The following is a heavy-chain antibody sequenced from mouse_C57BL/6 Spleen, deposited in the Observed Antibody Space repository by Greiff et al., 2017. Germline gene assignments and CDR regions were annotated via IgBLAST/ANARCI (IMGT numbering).Heavy chain of an antibody. CDR3: ARRYCGSSPYFDY. D-gene: IGHD1-1*01. V-gene: IGHV1-80*01. J-gene: IGHJ2*01. CDR1: GYAFSSYW. Sequence: QVQLQQSGAELVKPGASVKISCKASGYAFSSYWMNWVKQRPGKGLEWIGQIYPGDGDTNYNGKFKGKATLTADKSSSTAYMQLSSLTSEDSAVYFCARRYCGSSPYFDYWGQGTTLTVSS. CDR2: IYPGDGDT.